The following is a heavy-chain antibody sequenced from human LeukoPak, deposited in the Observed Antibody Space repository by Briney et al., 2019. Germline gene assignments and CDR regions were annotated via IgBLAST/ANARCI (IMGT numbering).Heavy chain of an antibody. V-gene: IGHV4-30-4*08. Sequence: SETLSLTCTVSGGSISSGDYYWSWIRQPSGKGLEWIGYIYYSGSTYYNPSLKSRVTISVDTSKNQFSLKLSSVTAADTAVYYCARAVYGDYSGHFDYWGQGTLVTVSS. J-gene: IGHJ4*02. CDR2: IYYSGST. CDR3: ARAVYGDYSGHFDY. CDR1: GGSISSGDYY. D-gene: IGHD4-17*01.